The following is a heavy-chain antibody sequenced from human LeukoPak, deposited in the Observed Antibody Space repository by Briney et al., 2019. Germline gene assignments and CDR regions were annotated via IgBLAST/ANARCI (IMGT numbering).Heavy chain of an antibody. CDR1: GYTFTSYD. V-gene: IGHV1-8*01. CDR2: MNPNSGNP. D-gene: IGHD3-22*01. Sequence: SSVQVSCKASGYTFTSYDINWVRQATGQGLEWMGWMNPNSGNPGYAHKLQGRVTMPRNTSISTAYTELSSLRSEDTAVYYCARGLRKTYYYDSRGPWGQGTLVTVSS. J-gene: IGHJ5*02. CDR3: ARGLRKTYYYDSRGP.